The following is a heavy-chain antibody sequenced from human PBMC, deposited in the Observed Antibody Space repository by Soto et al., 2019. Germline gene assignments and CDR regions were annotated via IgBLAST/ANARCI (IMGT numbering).Heavy chain of an antibody. J-gene: IGHJ6*02. CDR3: ARAHYGDYGYGMDV. V-gene: IGHV4-30-2*01. D-gene: IGHD4-17*01. Sequence: QLQLQESGSGLVKPSQTLFLTCAVSGGSISSGGYSWSWIRQPPGKGLEWIGYIYHSGTTYYNPSLKSRVTISVDSSKDQFALKLSSVTAADTAVYYCARAHYGDYGYGMDVWGQGTTVTVSS. CDR1: GGSISSGGYS. CDR2: IYHSGTT.